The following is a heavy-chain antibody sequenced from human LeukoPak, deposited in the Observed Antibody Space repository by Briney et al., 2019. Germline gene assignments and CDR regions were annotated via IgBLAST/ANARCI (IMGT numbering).Heavy chain of an antibody. CDR1: GFTFSSYG. D-gene: IGHD3-3*01. CDR2: ISYDGSDK. Sequence: GGSLRLSCVASGFTFSSYGMHWVRQAPGKGLEWVAVISYDGSDKYYSDSVKGRFTISRDNSKNTLYLQMDSLRAEDTVLYYCTKEFWSGYQYFDSWGQGTLVTVSS. J-gene: IGHJ4*02. V-gene: IGHV3-30*18. CDR3: TKEFWSGYQYFDS.